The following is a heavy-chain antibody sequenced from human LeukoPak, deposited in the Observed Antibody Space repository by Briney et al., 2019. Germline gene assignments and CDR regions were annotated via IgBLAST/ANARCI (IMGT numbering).Heavy chain of an antibody. J-gene: IGHJ4*02. D-gene: IGHD3-22*01. Sequence: ASVKVSCKASGGTFSSYAISWVRQAPGPGLEWMGGIILIFGTANYAQKFQGRVTITADESTSTAYMKLSSLRSEDTAVYYCGRAFYYYDSSGPHFDYWGQGTLVTVSS. CDR1: GGTFSSYA. CDR3: GRAFYYYDSSGPHFDY. V-gene: IGHV1-69*01. CDR2: IILIFGTA.